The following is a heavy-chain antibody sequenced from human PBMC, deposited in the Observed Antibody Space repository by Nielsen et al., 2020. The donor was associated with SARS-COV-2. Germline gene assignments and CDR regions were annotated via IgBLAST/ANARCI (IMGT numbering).Heavy chain of an antibody. CDR2: ISSSSSYI. D-gene: IGHD3-22*01. Sequence: GESLKISCAASGFTFSSYSMNWVRQAPGKGLEWVSSISSSSSYIYYADSVKGRFTISRENAKNSLYLQMNSLRAGDTAVYYCARVGYDSSGYYYRYWYFDLWGRGTLVTVSS. CDR3: ARVGYDSSGYYYRYWYFDL. V-gene: IGHV3-21*01. CDR1: GFTFSSYS. J-gene: IGHJ2*01.